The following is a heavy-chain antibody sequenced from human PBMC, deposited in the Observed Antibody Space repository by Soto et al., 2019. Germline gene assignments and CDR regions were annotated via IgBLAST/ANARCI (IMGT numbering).Heavy chain of an antibody. CDR3: ARDRDRLQLGGNYYYAMDV. CDR1: GGTFGNSA. V-gene: IGHV1-69*12. J-gene: IGHJ6*02. D-gene: IGHD5-12*01. Sequence: QVQLVQSGAEVKKPGSSVTVSCQASGGTFGNSAISWVRQAPGHGLEWMGGFIPIFPTPDYAQKFQGRVTTHADVSTSAAYTEMTSLRSAGTAVYYCARDRDRLQLGGNYYYAMDVWGQGTTVTVSS. CDR2: FIPIFPTP.